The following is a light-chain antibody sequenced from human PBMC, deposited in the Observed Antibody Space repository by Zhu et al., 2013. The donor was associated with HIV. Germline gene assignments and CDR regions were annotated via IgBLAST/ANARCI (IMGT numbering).Light chain of an antibody. V-gene: IGKV3-15*01. CDR2: GAS. CDR3: QHYYNWPPLT. CDR1: QSVSSN. Sequence: VLTQSPATVSLSPGERATLSCRASQSVSSNLAWYQQKPGQAPRLLIHGASARATDTPARFSGSGSGTEFTLTISSLQSEDFAVYYCQHYYNWPPLTFGGGTKVEIK. J-gene: IGKJ4*01.